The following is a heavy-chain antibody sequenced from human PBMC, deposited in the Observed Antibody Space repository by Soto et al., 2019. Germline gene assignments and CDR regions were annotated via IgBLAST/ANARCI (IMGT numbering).Heavy chain of an antibody. CDR1: GGTFSSYT. CDR3: ARVGVTMVRGPYYYGMDV. J-gene: IGHJ6*02. Sequence: QVQLVQSGAEVKKPGSSVKVSCKASGGTFSSYTISWVRQAPGQGHEWMGRIIPILGIANYAQKFQGRVTITADKSTSTAYMELSSLRSEDTAVYYCARVGVTMVRGPYYYGMDVWGQGTTVTVSS. D-gene: IGHD3-10*01. V-gene: IGHV1-69*02. CDR2: IIPILGIA.